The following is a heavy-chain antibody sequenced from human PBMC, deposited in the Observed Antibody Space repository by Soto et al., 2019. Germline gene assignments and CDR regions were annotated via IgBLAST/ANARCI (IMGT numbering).Heavy chain of an antibody. D-gene: IGHD6-6*01. Sequence: AASVKVSFKASRGTFSSYAISWVRQAPGQGLEGMGGIIPIFGTANYAQKFQGRVTITADKSTSTAYMELSSLRSEDMAVYYCARDRVFEYSSSSSPYWYFDLWGRGTLVTVSS. CDR2: IIPIFGTA. CDR3: ARDRVFEYSSSSSPYWYFDL. CDR1: RGTFSSYA. J-gene: IGHJ2*01. V-gene: IGHV1-69*06.